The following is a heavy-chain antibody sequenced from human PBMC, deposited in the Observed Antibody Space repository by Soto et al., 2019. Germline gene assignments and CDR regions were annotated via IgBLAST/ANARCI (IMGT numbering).Heavy chain of an antibody. J-gene: IGHJ5*02. Sequence: SETLSLTCTVSGGSISSSTYYWDWIRQHQGKGLEWIGAMYYTGNKNYNTSLESRVTMSVDTSKNQFSLKLSSVTPTDTAVYYCARRSSSSLGSLFDPWGRGILVTVSS. D-gene: IGHD6-6*01. CDR2: MYYTGNK. V-gene: IGHV4-39*01. CDR1: GGSISSSTYY. CDR3: ARRSSSSLGSLFDP.